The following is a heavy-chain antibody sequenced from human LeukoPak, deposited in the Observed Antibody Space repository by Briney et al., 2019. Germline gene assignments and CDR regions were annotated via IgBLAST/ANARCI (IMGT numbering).Heavy chain of an antibody. CDR1: GGSISGYY. CDR3: ARHVTPDMDYFDY. V-gene: IGHV4-59*08. D-gene: IGHD2-15*01. J-gene: IGHJ4*02. Sequence: SETLSLTCTVSGGSISGYYWTWIRQSPGNRPEWLAYIRYTGSTNYNPSLKSRVTISVGTSKNQFSLTLTSVTAADTAVYYCARHVTPDMDYFDYWGPGTLVTVSP. CDR2: IRYTGST.